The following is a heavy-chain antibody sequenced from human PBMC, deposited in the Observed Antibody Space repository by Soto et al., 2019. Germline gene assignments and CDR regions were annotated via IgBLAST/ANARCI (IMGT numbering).Heavy chain of an antibody. CDR1: GFTFSLYW. V-gene: IGHV3-74*01. CDR2: INGDRSST. Sequence: PGGSLRLSCAASGFTFSLYWMYWVRQAPGKGLVWFSRINGDRSSTTYADSVKGRFTISRDNANNTFHVQMNSLRAEDTGLYYCGSLGGTSRLWYFDLWGRGTLVTVSS. CDR3: GSLGGTSRLWYFDL. J-gene: IGHJ2*01. D-gene: IGHD1-26*01.